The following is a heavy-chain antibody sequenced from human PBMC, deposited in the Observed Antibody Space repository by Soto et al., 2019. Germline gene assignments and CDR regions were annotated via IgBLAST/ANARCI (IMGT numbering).Heavy chain of an antibody. CDR1: GGSISSYY. J-gene: IGHJ6*02. D-gene: IGHD3-22*01. V-gene: IGHV4-4*07. CDR2: IYTSGST. Sequence: SETLSLTCTVSGGSISSYYWSWIRQPAGKGLEWIGRIYTSGSTNYNPSLKSRVTMSVDTSKNQFPLKLSSVTAADTAVYYCAIRLYYYDSSGYRKPYGMDVWGQGTTVTVSS. CDR3: AIRLYYYDSSGYRKPYGMDV.